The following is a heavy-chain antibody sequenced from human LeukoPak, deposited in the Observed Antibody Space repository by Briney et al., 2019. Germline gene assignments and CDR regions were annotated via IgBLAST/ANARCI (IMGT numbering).Heavy chain of an antibody. CDR2: LYHSGST. Sequence: SETLSLTCAVSGGSISSGGYSWSWIRQPPGKGLEWIGYLYHSGSTYYNPTLKSRVTISVDRSKSQFSLKLSSVTAADTAVYYCARGGLGRFDYWGQGTLVTVSS. V-gene: IGHV4-30-2*01. D-gene: IGHD3-16*01. J-gene: IGHJ4*02. CDR3: ARGGLGRFDY. CDR1: GGSISSGGYS.